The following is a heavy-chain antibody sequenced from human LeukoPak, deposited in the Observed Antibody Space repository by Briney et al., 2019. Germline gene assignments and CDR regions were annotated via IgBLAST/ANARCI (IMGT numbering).Heavy chain of an antibody. CDR2: IYYSVST. D-gene: IGHD3-22*01. V-gene: IGHV4-59*01. Sequence: SETLSLTCTVSGGSISSYYWSWIRQPPGKGLEWIGYIYYSVSTNYNPSLKSRVTISVDTSKNQFSLKLSSVTAADTAVYYCARTKKYYYDSSGYYGEHDYWGQGTLVTASS. J-gene: IGHJ4*02. CDR1: GGSISSYY. CDR3: ARTKKYYYDSSGYYGEHDY.